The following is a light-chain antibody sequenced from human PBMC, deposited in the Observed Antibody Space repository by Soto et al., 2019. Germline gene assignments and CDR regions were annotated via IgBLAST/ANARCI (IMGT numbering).Light chain of an antibody. V-gene: IGKV1-27*01. Sequence: DIQMTQSPSSLSASVGDRVTITCRASQGISNYLAWYQQKPGKVPKLLIFAASTLQSGVPSRFSGSGSGTDFTLTISSLQPEDVATYYCKGGVTFGQGTRLEIK. J-gene: IGKJ5*01. CDR3: KGGVT. CDR1: QGISNY. CDR2: AAS.